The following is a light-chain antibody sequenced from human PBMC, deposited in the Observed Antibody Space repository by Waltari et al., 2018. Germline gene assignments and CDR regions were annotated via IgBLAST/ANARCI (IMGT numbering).Light chain of an antibody. J-gene: IGKJ4*01. V-gene: IGKV3-15*01. CDR2: GAS. CDR1: QSVSSN. Sequence: EIVMTQSPATLSVSPGERATLSCRASQSVSSNLAWYQQKPGQAPRHLISGASTRATGIPARFSCSGSGTEFTLTISSMQSEDFAVYYCQQYNNWPPLTFGGGTKVEIK. CDR3: QQYNNWPPLT.